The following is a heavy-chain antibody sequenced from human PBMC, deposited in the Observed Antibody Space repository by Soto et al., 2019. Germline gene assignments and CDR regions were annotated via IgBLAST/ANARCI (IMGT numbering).Heavy chain of an antibody. Sequence: QVQLVQSGAEVKKPGSSVKVSCKASGGTFSSYAISWVRQAPGQGLEWMGGIIPIFGTANYAQKFQGRVTITADESTSTADMELRSLRSEDTAVYYCARGARFLVWLPSYYYYYGMDVWGQGTTVTVSS. CDR2: IIPIFGTA. CDR3: ARGARFLVWLPSYYYYYGMDV. V-gene: IGHV1-69*12. J-gene: IGHJ6*02. D-gene: IGHD3-3*01. CDR1: GGTFSSYA.